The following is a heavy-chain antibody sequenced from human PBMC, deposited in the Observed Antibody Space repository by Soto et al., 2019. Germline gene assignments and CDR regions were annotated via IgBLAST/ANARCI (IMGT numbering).Heavy chain of an antibody. CDR2: IYWDDDK. Sequence: QITLKESGPTLVKPTQTLTLTCTFSGFSLSTSGVGVAWIRQPPGKALEWLALIYWDDDKRYRPSLESRLTITQDTSKIQVVLTMTNINSVDTATYYCAYLPCSGGSCYWFSFSGMDVWGQGTRVSVSS. CDR1: GFSLSTSGVG. J-gene: IGHJ6*02. CDR3: AYLPCSGGSCYWFSFSGMDV. D-gene: IGHD2-15*01. V-gene: IGHV2-5*02.